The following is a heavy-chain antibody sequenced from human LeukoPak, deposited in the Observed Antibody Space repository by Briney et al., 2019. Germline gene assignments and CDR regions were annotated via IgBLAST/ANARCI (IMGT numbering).Heavy chain of an antibody. J-gene: IGHJ3*02. CDR3: ARDGGRDAFDI. D-gene: IGHD2-15*01. CDR1: GDSISNYY. Sequence: SETLSLTCTVSGDSISNYYWSWIRQPPGKGLELIGYIYYSGSTNYNPSLKSRITISVDTSKNQFSLKLSSVTTADTAVYYCARDGGRDAFDIXGQGTMVAVSX. CDR2: IYYSGST. V-gene: IGHV4-59*01.